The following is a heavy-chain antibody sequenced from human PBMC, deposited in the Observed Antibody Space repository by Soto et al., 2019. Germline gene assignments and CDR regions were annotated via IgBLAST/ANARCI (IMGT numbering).Heavy chain of an antibody. CDR3: ARDNGLAGSFDP. CDR1: GFTFSTYS. V-gene: IGHV3-48*02. D-gene: IGHD6-13*01. CDR2: ITSRSTTI. J-gene: IGHJ5*02. Sequence: GGSLRLSCAASGFTFSTYSMNWVRQAPGKGLEWISYITSRSTTIYYADSVKGRFTISRDNAKNPLYLQMNSLRDEDTAVYYCARDNGLAGSFDPWGQGTLVTVSS.